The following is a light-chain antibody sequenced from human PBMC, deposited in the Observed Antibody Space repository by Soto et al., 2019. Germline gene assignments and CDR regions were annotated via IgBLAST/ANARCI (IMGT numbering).Light chain of an antibody. Sequence: DIQMTQSPSTLSASVGDRVTITCRASQSISSWLAWYQQKPGKAPKLLMYKASNLESGVPSRFSGSGSWTEFTLTISSLQPDDFAAYYCQQYDSYPLTFGGGTKVEIK. CDR2: KAS. CDR3: QQYDSYPLT. CDR1: QSISSW. V-gene: IGKV1-5*03. J-gene: IGKJ4*01.